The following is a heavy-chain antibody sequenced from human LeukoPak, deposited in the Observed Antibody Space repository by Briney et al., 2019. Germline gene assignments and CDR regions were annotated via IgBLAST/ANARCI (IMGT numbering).Heavy chain of an antibody. D-gene: IGHD3-10*01. CDR2: IYYSGST. CDR1: GGSISSGDYY. Sequence: KSSETLSLTCTVSGGSISSGDYYWSWIRQPPGKGLEWIGYIYYSGSTYYNPSLKSRVIISVDTSKNQFSLKLSSVTAADTAVYFCARFCYGSERYYIDYWGQGTLVTVSS. CDR3: ARFCYGSERYYIDY. J-gene: IGHJ4*02. V-gene: IGHV4-30-4*08.